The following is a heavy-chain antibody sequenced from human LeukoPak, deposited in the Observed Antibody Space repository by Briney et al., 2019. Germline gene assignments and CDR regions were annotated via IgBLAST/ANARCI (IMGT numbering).Heavy chain of an antibody. J-gene: IGHJ4*02. Sequence: PGGSLRLSCAASGFTFSSYGMHWVRQAPGKGLEWVAVIWYDGSNKYYADSVKGRFTISRDNSKNTLYLQMNSLRAEDTAMYYCARNYYGSGSSLTGYWGQGTLVTVSS. CDR3: ARNYYGSGSSLTGY. V-gene: IGHV3-33*01. CDR1: GFTFSSYG. D-gene: IGHD3-10*01. CDR2: IWYDGSNK.